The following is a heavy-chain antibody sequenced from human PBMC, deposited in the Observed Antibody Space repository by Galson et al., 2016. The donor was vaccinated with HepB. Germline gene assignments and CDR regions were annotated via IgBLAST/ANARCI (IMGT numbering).Heavy chain of an antibody. Sequence: SLRLSCAASGFTLSRYWMSWVRQAPGKGLEYVSSISSSSSYIYYPDSVKGRFTISRDNAKDSLYLQMNSLRAADTAVYYCARDRGYCSSTRCYGVYYGMDVWGQGTTVTVSS. V-gene: IGHV3-21*01. CDR3: ARDRGYCSSTRCYGVYYGMDV. CDR1: GFTLSRYW. CDR2: ISSSSSYI. J-gene: IGHJ6*02. D-gene: IGHD2-2*01.